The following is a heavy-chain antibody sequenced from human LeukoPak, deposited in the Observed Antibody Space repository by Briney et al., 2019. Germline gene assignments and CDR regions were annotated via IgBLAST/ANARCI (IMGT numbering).Heavy chain of an antibody. Sequence: GGSLRLSCAASGFTFSSYGMHWVRQAPGKGLEWVAVIWYDGSNKYYADSVRGRFTISRDNSKNTLYLQMNSLRAEDTAVYYCARGGRYYYDSSGSEKPFYYWGQGTLVTVSS. V-gene: IGHV3-33*01. J-gene: IGHJ4*02. CDR1: GFTFSSYG. CDR2: IWYDGSNK. CDR3: ARGGRYYYDSSGSEKPFYY. D-gene: IGHD3-22*01.